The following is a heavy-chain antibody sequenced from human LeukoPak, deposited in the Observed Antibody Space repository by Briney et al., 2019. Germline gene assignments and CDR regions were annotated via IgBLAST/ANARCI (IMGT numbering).Heavy chain of an antibody. CDR3: ARDFRSYIGSGICAFDI. D-gene: IGHD3-10*01. CDR1: GFTFSTFW. V-gene: IGHV3-7*01. Sequence: PGGSLRLSCAASGFTFSTFWMSWVRQGPGKGLEWVANIKQDGTEKYYVDSVKGRFTISRDNAQNSLYLQMNSLRAEDTAVYYCARDFRSYIGSGICAFDIWGQGTMVTVSS. J-gene: IGHJ3*02. CDR2: IKQDGTEK.